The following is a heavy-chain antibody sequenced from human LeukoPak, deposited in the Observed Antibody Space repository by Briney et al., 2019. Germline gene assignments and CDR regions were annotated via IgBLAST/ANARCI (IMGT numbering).Heavy chain of an antibody. V-gene: IGHV3-30*04. CDR3: ARSALTMVRGVFQH. CDR1: GFTFSSYA. D-gene: IGHD3-10*01. J-gene: IGHJ1*01. CDR2: ISYDGSNK. Sequence: GRSLRLSCAASGFTFSSYAMHWVRQAPGKGLEWVAVISYDGSNKYYADSVKGRFTISRDNSKNTLYLQMYSLRAEDTAVYYCARSALTMVRGVFQHWGQGTLVTVSS.